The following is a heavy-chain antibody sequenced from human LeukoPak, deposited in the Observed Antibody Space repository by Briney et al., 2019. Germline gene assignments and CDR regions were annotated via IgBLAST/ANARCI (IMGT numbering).Heavy chain of an antibody. CDR2: IKRQSDGGTT. Sequence: GGSLRLSCAASGFTFSTYWMHWVRHAPGKGLEWVGRIKRQSDGGTTDYAAPVKGRFTISRDDSQNTLYLQMYSLKTEDTAVYYCTTVELWLGRALLYWGQGSLVTVSS. V-gene: IGHV3-15*01. D-gene: IGHD6-19*01. CDR1: GFTFSTYW. J-gene: IGHJ4*02. CDR3: TTVELWLGRALLY.